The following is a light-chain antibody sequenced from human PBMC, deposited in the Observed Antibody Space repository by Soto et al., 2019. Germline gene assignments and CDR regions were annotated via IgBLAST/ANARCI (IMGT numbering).Light chain of an antibody. J-gene: IGLJ1*01. CDR1: SSNIGAGYD. CDR3: QSYDSSRELGV. V-gene: IGLV1-40*01. Sequence: QSALTQPPSVSGAPGQRVTISCTGSSSNIGAGYDVHWYQQLPGTAPKLLIYGNSNRPSGVPDRFSGSKSGTSASLAITGLQAEDEADYYCQSYDSSRELGVFGTGTKLTVL. CDR2: GNS.